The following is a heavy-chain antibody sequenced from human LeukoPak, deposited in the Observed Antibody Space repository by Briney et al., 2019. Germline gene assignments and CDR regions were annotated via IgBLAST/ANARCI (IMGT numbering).Heavy chain of an antibody. V-gene: IGHV3-23*01. Sequence: SGGSLRLSCAASGFTFSSYAMSWVRQAPGKGLEWVSAISYSGGSTYYADSVKGRFTISRDNAKNSLYLQMNSLRAEDTAVYYCARVIADIVVVVAATNWFDPWGQGTLVTVSS. CDR1: GFTFSSYA. CDR2: ISYSGGST. CDR3: ARVIADIVVVVAATNWFDP. J-gene: IGHJ5*02. D-gene: IGHD2-15*01.